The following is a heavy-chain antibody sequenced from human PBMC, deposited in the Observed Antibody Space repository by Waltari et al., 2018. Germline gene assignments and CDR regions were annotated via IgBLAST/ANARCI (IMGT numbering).Heavy chain of an antibody. J-gene: IGHJ3*02. CDR2: IYFAGST. CDR3: AREVGGSSWSTTPRGDAFDI. V-gene: IGHV4-39*07. CDR1: GDSIGSGYYY. Sequence: QLQLRESGPGLLKPSETLSLTCSVSGDSIGSGYYYWGWIRQAPGKGLEWIGSIYFAGSTYYTPSLKMRLTISGDTAKNQFSLRLSSVTAADTAVYYCAREVGGSSWSTTPRGDAFDIWGQGTMVTVSS. D-gene: IGHD6-13*01.